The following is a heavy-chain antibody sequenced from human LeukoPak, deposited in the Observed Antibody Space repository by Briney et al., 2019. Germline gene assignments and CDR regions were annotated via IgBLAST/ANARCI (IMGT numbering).Heavy chain of an antibody. CDR3: AKSRIAARLIIDY. CDR2: ISCDGSNK. Sequence: PGGSLRLSCAASGFTFSSYGMHWVRQAPGKGLEWVAVISCDGSNKYYADSVKGRFTISRDNSKNTLYLQMNSLRAEDTAVYYCAKSRIAARLIIDYWGQGTLVTVSS. D-gene: IGHD6-6*01. V-gene: IGHV3-30*18. CDR1: GFTFSSYG. J-gene: IGHJ4*02.